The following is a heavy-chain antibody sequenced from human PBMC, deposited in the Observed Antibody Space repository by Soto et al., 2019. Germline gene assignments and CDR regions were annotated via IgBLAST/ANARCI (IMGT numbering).Heavy chain of an antibody. CDR3: AGAFGSSGYR. J-gene: IGHJ4*02. Sequence: QLQLQESGSGLVKPSQTLSLTCAVSGGSISSGGYSWSWIRQPPGKGLEWIGYIYHSGSTSYNPTLTSRVTTSVDRYNNQFSLKLRSVTAAATAAYCCAGAFGSSGYRWGQGTLVTVSS. D-gene: IGHD3-22*01. CDR1: GGSISSGGYS. CDR2: IYHSGST. V-gene: IGHV4-30-2*01.